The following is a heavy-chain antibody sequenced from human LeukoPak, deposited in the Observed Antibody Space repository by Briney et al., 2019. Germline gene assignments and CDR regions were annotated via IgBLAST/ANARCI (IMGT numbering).Heavy chain of an antibody. V-gene: IGHV4-4*09. CDR1: GVSISSYY. CDR2: IYNSGST. J-gene: IGHJ5*02. CDR3: ARRVTMRPTNWFDP. Sequence: SETLSLTCTVSGVSISSYYWSWIRQPPGKGLEWIWYIYNSGSTNYNPSLKSRVTISVDTSRNQYSLKLNSVTAADTAVYYCARRVTMRPTNWFDPWGQGTLVTVSS. D-gene: IGHD3-22*01.